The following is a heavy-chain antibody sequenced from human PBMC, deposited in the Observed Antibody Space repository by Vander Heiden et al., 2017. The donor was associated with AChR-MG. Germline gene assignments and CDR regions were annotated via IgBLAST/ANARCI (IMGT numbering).Heavy chain of an antibody. CDR3: ARVDCSSTSCYPYYYYYYGMDV. D-gene: IGHD2-2*01. V-gene: IGHV1-69*01. CDR1: GGTFSSYA. Sequence: QVQLVQSGAEVKKPGSSVKVSCKASGGTFSSYAISWVRQAPGQGLEWMGGIIPIFGTANYAQKFQGRVTITADESTSTAYMELSSLRSEDTAVYYCARVDCSSTSCYPYYYYYYGMDVWGQGTTVTVSS. J-gene: IGHJ6*02. CDR2: IIPIFGTA.